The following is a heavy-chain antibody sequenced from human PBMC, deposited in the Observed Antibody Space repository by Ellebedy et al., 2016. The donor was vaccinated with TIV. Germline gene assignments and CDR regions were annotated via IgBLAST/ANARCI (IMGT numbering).Heavy chain of an antibody. V-gene: IGHV3-74*01. CDR1: GFTFSSSW. CDR2: INGDGSNI. Sequence: GESLKISCAASGFTFSSSWVHWVRQVPGKGLVWVARINGDGSNIGYADSVKGRFSISRDNAKNTLYLQMNSLRAEDTAVYYCTRDNYWSIDYWGQGALVTVSS. D-gene: IGHD2-8*02. J-gene: IGHJ4*02. CDR3: TRDNYWSIDY.